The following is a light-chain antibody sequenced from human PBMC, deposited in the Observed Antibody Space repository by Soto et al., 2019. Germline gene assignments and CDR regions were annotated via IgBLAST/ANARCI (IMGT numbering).Light chain of an antibody. CDR3: QQVNVYPST. V-gene: IGKV1-5*01. CDR1: QSISNW. J-gene: IGKJ4*01. Sequence: DIQMTQSPSSLSASVGDRVTITCRASQSISNWLAWYQQKPGKAPNLLIYDASTLHSGVPSRFSGGGSGTDFTLTISSLQPEDFATYYCQQVNVYPSTFGGGTKVDIK. CDR2: DAS.